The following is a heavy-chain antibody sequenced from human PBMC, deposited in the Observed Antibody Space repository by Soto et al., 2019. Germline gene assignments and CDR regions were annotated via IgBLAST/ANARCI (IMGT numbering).Heavy chain of an antibody. Sequence: SETLSLTCTVSGGSISSGDYYWSWIRQPPGKGLEWIGYIYYSGSTYYNPSLKSRVTISVDTSKNQFSLKLSSVTAADTAVYYCARELEGYDSSGLNWFDPWGQGTPVPVSS. CDR3: ARELEGYDSSGLNWFDP. CDR1: GGSISSGDYY. D-gene: IGHD3-22*01. CDR2: IYYSGST. V-gene: IGHV4-30-4*01. J-gene: IGHJ5*02.